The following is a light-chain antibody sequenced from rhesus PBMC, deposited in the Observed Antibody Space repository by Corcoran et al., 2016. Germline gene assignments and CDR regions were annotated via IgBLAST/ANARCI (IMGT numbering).Light chain of an antibody. CDR2: KES. CDR1: ENVNKF. J-gene: IGKJ3*01. V-gene: IGKV1-74*01. Sequence: DIQMTQSPSFLSASLGDRVTISCRASENVNKFLNWYQQKPGKAPKLLIYKESTLQNGVPPRVSGVGSGTNYTLNISGLQPEDFATYCCPPGYSAPFTFGPGTTLNI. CDR3: PPGYSAPFT.